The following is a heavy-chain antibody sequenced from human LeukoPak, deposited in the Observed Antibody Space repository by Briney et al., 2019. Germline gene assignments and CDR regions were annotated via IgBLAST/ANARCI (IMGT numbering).Heavy chain of an antibody. J-gene: IGHJ2*01. Sequence: GGSPRLSCAASGFTFSSYSMNWVRQAPGKGLEWVSSISSSSSSRYYGDSVKGRFTISRDNAKNSLYLQMNSLRAEDTAVYYCAREDYYGSGSPWYFDLWGRGTLVTVSS. CDR1: GFTFSSYS. CDR2: ISSSSSSR. D-gene: IGHD3-10*01. CDR3: AREDYYGSGSPWYFDL. V-gene: IGHV3-21*01.